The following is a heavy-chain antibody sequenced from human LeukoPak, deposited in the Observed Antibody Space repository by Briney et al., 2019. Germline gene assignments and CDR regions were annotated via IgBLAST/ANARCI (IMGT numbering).Heavy chain of an antibody. CDR3: ARVYDTSGYKTPPPDY. CDR2: ISSRGTTI. Sequence: GGSLRLSCAGSGLPFSSYEMNWVRQAPGKGLEWIPYISSRGTTIYYADSVKGRFTISRDNAENSLYLQMNSLRVEDTGVYYCARVYDTSGYKTPPPDYWGQGTLVTVSS. V-gene: IGHV3-48*03. J-gene: IGHJ4*02. CDR1: GLPFSSYE. D-gene: IGHD3-22*01.